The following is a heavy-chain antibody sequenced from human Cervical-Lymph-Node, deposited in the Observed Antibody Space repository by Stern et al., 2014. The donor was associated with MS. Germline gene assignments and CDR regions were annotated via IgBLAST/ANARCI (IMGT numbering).Heavy chain of an antibody. J-gene: IGHJ6*03. CDR2: FDPEDGET. D-gene: IGHD3-10*01. V-gene: IGHV1-24*01. Sequence: VQLVESGAEVKKPGASVKVSCKVSGYTLTELSMHWVRQAPGKGLEWMGGFDPEDGETIYAQKFQGRVTMTEDTSTDTAYMELSSRKSGDPAWYSGPTVRAIFRGVYSPPTKGSGRDVWAKGPPVTV. CDR1: GYTLTELS. CDR3: PTVRAIFRGVYSPPTKGSGRDV.